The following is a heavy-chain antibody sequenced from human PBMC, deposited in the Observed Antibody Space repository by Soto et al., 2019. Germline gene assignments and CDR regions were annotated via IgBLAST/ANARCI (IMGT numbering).Heavy chain of an antibody. D-gene: IGHD3-16*01. Sequence: EVQLVQSGGGLVQPGGSLRLSCAASGFTFSDYYMDWVRQVPEKGLEWLGRSRNKANSYNTEYAPSVKGRFSISRDDSKDSMYLQMNSVKSEDSAVYYCARDTGGSYDYWGQGALVTVSS. CDR2: SRNKANSYNT. CDR1: GFTFSDYY. J-gene: IGHJ4*02. V-gene: IGHV3-72*01. CDR3: ARDTGGSYDY.